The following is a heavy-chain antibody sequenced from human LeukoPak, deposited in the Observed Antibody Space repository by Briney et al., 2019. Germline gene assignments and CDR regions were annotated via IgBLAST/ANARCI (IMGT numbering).Heavy chain of an antibody. CDR1: GFTFSSYA. J-gene: IGHJ6*02. CDR2: ISTSTSYT. Sequence: GGSLRLSCAASGFTFSSYAMNWVRQAPGKGLEWVSSISTSTSYTYYADSVKGRFTISRDNAKNTLFLQMNSLRAEDTAVYYCAKDASPTSITIFGVVIIPDYYYYGMDVWGQGTTVTVSS. D-gene: IGHD3-3*01. CDR3: AKDASPTSITIFGVVIIPDYYYYGMDV. V-gene: IGHV3-21*04.